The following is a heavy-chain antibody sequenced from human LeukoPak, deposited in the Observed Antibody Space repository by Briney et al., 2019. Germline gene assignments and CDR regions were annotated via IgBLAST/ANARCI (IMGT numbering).Heavy chain of an antibody. D-gene: IGHD3-9*01. CDR1: GGPFSGYY. CDR3: ARGNTRYYDILTASPIDY. Sequence: SETLSLTCAVYGGPFSGYYWSWIRQPPGKGLEGMGEIHHSGSTTYNPSLKSRVTTSVDTSKNQFSLKLSFVTATDTAVYYCARGNTRYYDILTASPIDYWGQGTLVTVSS. V-gene: IGHV4-34*01. CDR2: IHHSGST. J-gene: IGHJ4*02.